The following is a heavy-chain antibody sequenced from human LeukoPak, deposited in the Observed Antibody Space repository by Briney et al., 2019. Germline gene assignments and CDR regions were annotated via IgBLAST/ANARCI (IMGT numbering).Heavy chain of an antibody. V-gene: IGHV1-2*02. D-gene: IGHD2-21*02. CDR2: INPNSGGT. Sequence: GASVKVSCKASGYTFTGYYMHWVRQAPGQGLEWMGWINPNSGGTNYAQKFQGRVTTTRDTSISTAYMELSRLRSDDTAVYYCASPRGDSTDAFDIWGQGTMVTVSS. CDR3: ASPRGDSTDAFDI. J-gene: IGHJ3*02. CDR1: GYTFTGYY.